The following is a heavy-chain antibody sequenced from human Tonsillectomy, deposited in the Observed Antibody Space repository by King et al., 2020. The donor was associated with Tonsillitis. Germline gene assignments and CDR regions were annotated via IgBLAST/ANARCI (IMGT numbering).Heavy chain of an antibody. V-gene: IGHV3-30-3*02. D-gene: IGHD1-20*01. J-gene: IGHJ4*02. CDR2: ISHDGSVT. CDR3: AKITGTPLDW. CDR1: GFTFRNYR. Sequence: VQLVESGGGVVHPGRSLRLSCVGSGFTFRNYRIDWVRQAPGKGLEWVAVISHDGSVTSYADSVKGRFTISRDNSKNTVYLQMSSLRAEDTAVYYCAKITGTPLDWWGQGTLVTVSS.